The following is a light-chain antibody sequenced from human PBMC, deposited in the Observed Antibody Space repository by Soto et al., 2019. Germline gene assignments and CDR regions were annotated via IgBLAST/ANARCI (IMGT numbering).Light chain of an antibody. V-gene: IGKV1-13*02. CDR2: DVS. CDR3: QQFNSYPIT. CDR1: QDIRGA. J-gene: IGKJ5*01. Sequence: AIQVTQSPSSLSASVGDRVTITCRASQDIRGALAWYQQKPGKAPNLLIYDVSTLESGVPSRFSGSGSWTEFTLTISSLQPEDFGTFYCQQFNSYPITFGHGTRLEIK.